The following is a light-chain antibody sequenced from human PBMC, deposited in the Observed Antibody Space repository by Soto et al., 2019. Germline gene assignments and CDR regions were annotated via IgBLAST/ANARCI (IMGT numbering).Light chain of an antibody. J-gene: IGKJ4*01. CDR3: QQYHQWPLT. CDR1: QGVSRH. CDR2: AAS. V-gene: IGKV3D-15*01. Sequence: EIVMTQSPAPLSLSPGERATLSCRASQGVSRHLAWYQQKPCQAPRLLIYAASTRAAGVPARFSGSGSGTEFTLTISSLQSEDFTVYYCQQYHQWPLTFGGGTKVEI.